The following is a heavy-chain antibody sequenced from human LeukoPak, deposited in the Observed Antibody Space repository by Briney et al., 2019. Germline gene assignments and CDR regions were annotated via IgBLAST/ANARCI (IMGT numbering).Heavy chain of an antibody. CDR3: AREPAAGHYWYFDL. Sequence: GASVKVSCKASGYTLMDYYMHWVRQAPGQGLEWMGILNPAGGSTTYAQKFRGRVTMTRDTSTSTVYMELSSLRSEDTAVYYCAREPAAGHYWYFDLWGRGTLVTVSS. CDR1: GYTLMDYY. J-gene: IGHJ2*01. CDR2: LNPAGGST. V-gene: IGHV1-46*01. D-gene: IGHD6-13*01.